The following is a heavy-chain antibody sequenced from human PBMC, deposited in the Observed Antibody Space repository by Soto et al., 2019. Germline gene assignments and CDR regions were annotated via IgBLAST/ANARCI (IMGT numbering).Heavy chain of an antibody. V-gene: IGHV3-53*01. Sequence: GGSLRLSCAASGLTVSSSYMSWVRQAPGKGLQWVSVIYSAGSTYYANSVKGRFTISRDISTNMVYLQMSSLTDEDTAVYYCARAVTTVTPLGYDSWGQGILVTVSS. CDR3: ARAVTTVTPLGYDS. D-gene: IGHD4-17*01. CDR1: GLTVSSSY. J-gene: IGHJ4*02. CDR2: IYSAGST.